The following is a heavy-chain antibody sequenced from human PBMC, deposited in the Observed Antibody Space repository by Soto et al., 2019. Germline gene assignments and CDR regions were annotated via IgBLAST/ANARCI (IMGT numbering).Heavy chain of an antibody. D-gene: IGHD3-16*01. CDR2: INAGNGNT. J-gene: IGHJ4*02. V-gene: IGHV1-3*01. CDR1: GYTFTNYA. Sequence: GASVKVSCKASGYTFTNYAMHWVRQAPGQRLEWMGWINAGNGNTKYSQRFQGRVTITRDTSASTAYMDLSSLRSEDTAVYYCARDPNPRYGGTHFDYWGQGALVTVSS. CDR3: ARDPNPRYGGTHFDY.